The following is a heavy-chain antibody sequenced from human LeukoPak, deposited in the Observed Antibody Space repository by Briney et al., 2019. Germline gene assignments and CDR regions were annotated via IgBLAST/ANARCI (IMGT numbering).Heavy chain of an antibody. CDR1: GFSISTEY. CDR2: VYSDGTT. J-gene: IGHJ4*02. D-gene: IGHD1-26*01. V-gene: IGHV3-53*01. Sequence: GGSLRLSCAASGFSISTEYMSWVRQAPGKGLEWVSVVYSDGTTHYADSVEGRFTIFRDNSKDTLYLHMNSLRAEDTAVYYCARDSGGATRSDDYWGQGTLVTVSS. CDR3: ARDSGGATRSDDY.